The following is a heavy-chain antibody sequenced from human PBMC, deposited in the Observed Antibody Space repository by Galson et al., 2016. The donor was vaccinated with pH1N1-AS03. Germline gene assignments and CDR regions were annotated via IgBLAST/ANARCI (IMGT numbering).Heavy chain of an antibody. CDR3: ARGRGYNSGSGGAAFDI. CDR1: GVTFRNFV. CDR2: IIAIFGTP. J-gene: IGHJ3*02. Sequence: SVKVCKASGVTFRNFVISWVRQAPGQGLEWVGGIIAIFGTPKHAQKFQGRVTITADESTSTAYVELSSLTSEDTAVYYCARGRGYNSGSGGAAFDIWGQGTTVTVSS. D-gene: IGHD5-18*01. V-gene: IGHV1-69*13.